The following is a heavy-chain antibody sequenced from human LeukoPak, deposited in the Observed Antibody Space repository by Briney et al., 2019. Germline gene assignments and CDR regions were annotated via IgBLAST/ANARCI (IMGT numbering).Heavy chain of an antibody. CDR3: XXXPPXSPYGDYFDY. D-gene: IGHD4-17*01. V-gene: IGHV4-39*01. CDR1: GGSISSSSYY. Sequence: SETLSLTCTVSGGSISSSSYYWGWIRQPPGRGLEWIGSIYYSGSTYYNPSLKSRVTISVDTSKNQFSLKLSSVTAADTAVYYCXXXPPXSPYGDYFDYWGQGTLVTVSS. CDR2: IYYSGST. J-gene: IGHJ4*02.